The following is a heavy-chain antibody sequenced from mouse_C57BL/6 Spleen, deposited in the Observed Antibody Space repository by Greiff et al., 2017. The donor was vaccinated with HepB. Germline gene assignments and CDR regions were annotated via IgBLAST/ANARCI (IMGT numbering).Heavy chain of an antibody. CDR2: IYPGSGST. CDR1: GYTFTSYW. Sequence: QVQLKESGAELVKPGASVKMSCKASGYTFTSYWITWVKQRPGQGLEWIGDIYPGSGSTNYNEKFKSKATLTVDTSSSTAYMQLSSLTSEDSAVYYCARRGYYSNYRYFDVWGTGTTVTVSS. CDR3: ARRGYYSNYRYFDV. V-gene: IGHV1-55*01. D-gene: IGHD2-5*01. J-gene: IGHJ1*03.